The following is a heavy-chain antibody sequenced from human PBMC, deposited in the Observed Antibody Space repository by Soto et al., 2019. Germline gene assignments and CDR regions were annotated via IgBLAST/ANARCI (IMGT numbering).Heavy chain of an antibody. J-gene: IGHJ4*02. V-gene: IGHV3-23*01. Sequence: EVQMLESGGGLVQPGGSLRLSCAASGFTFSSYAMSWVRQAPGKGLEWVSAISGSVGSTYYADSVKGRFTISRDNSKNTLYLQMNSLRAEDTAVYYCAKEGEYSSGWDNFDYWGQGTLVTVSS. CDR1: GFTFSSYA. CDR2: ISGSVGST. D-gene: IGHD6-19*01. CDR3: AKEGEYSSGWDNFDY.